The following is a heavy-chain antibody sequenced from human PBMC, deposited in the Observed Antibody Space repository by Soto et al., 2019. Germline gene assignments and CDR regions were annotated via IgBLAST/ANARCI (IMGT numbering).Heavy chain of an antibody. J-gene: IGHJ4*02. CDR3: ARQRTSVVTQAYFDV. CDR2: IYYSGST. D-gene: IGHD2-21*02. Sequence: SWTLSVTCTATSHSINSWSYYGAWIRQPPGKGLAWIGSIYYSGSTYNNPSLRSRVSMSIDTSKDQFSLKLKSVPAADTALYFCARQRTSVVTQAYFDVWGPGSMVTVSS. CDR1: SHSINSWSYY. V-gene: IGHV4-39*01.